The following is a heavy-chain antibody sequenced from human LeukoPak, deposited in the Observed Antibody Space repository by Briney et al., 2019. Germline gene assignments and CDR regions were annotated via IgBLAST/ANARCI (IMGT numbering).Heavy chain of an antibody. V-gene: IGHV5-51*01. CDR2: IYSGDSDT. CDR3: ARLGCSSTSCAWYYYYMDV. J-gene: IGHJ6*03. D-gene: IGHD2-2*01. Sequence: GESLKISCKGSGYSFTSYWIGWVRQMPGKGLEWMGIIYSGDSDTRYSPSFQGQVTISADKSISTAYLQWSSLKASDTAMYYCARLGCSSTSCAWYYYYMDVWGKGTTVTVSS. CDR1: GYSFTSYW.